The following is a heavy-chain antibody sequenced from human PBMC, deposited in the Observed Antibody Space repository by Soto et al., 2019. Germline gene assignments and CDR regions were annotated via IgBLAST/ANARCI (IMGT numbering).Heavy chain of an antibody. J-gene: IGHJ4*02. CDR3: ARESPGVTKKSFDY. CDR2: INPNSGGT. Sequence: WASVKVSCKASGYTFTGYYMHWVRQAPGQGLEWMGWINPNSGGTNYAQKFQGWVTMTRDTSISTAYMELSRLRSDDTAVYYCARESPGVTKKSFDYWGQGTLVTVYS. D-gene: IGHD7-27*01. V-gene: IGHV1-2*04. CDR1: GYTFTGYY.